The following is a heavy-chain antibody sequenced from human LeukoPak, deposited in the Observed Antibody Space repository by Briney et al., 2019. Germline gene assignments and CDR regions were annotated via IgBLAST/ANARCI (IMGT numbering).Heavy chain of an antibody. Sequence: GGSLRLSCAASGFTFSSYAMSWVRQAPGKGLEWVSAISGSGGSTYYADSVKGRFTISSDNSKNTLYLQMNSLRAEDTAVYYCAKDRRYDRDAFDIWGQGTMVTVSS. CDR2: ISGSGGST. J-gene: IGHJ3*02. V-gene: IGHV3-23*01. CDR1: GFTFSSYA. CDR3: AKDRRYDRDAFDI. D-gene: IGHD3-22*01.